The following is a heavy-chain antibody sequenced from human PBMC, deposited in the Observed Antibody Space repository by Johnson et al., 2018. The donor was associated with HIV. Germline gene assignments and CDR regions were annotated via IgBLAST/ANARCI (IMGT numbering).Heavy chain of an antibody. CDR2: IGASGITT. V-gene: IGHV3-23*04. CDR1: GFTFRNYA. J-gene: IGHJ3*01. CDR3: ARGSRYTYDNDDAYLLHAFDF. Sequence: VQLVESGGDLIQPGGSLRLSCAASGFTFRNYAMSWVRQAPGKGLEWVSGIGASGITTYYADSVKGRFTISRDNSKNTLYLQMNSLRAEDTAVYYCARGSRYTYDNDDAYLLHAFDFWGQGTTVTVSS. D-gene: IGHD3-22*01.